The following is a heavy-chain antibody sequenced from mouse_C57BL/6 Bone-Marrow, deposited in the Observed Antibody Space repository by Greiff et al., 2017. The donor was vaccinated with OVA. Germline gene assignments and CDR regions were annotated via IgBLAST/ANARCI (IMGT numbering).Heavy chain of an antibody. CDR3: VLAHYYGSSYWYFDV. J-gene: IGHJ1*03. Sequence: QVQLQQPGAELVRPGTSVKLSCTASGYTFTSYWLHWVKQRPGQGLEWIGVIDPSDSYTNYNQKFKGKATLTVDTSSSTAYMQLSSLTSEDSAVYYCVLAHYYGSSYWYFDVGGTGTTVTVSS. CDR2: IDPSDSYT. V-gene: IGHV1-59*01. D-gene: IGHD1-1*01. CDR1: GYTFTSYW.